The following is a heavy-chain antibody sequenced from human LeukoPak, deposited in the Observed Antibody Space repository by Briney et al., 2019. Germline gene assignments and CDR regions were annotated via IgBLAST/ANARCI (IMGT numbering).Heavy chain of an antibody. CDR3: ARYYGSGTSLGY. V-gene: IGHV3-74*01. J-gene: IGHJ4*02. D-gene: IGHD3-10*01. CDR1: GFTFSSYW. CDR2: INSDGSSA. Sequence: GGSLRLSCAASGFTFSSYWMHRVRQAPGKGLVWVSRINSDGSSASYADSVKGRFTISRDNAKNTLYLQMNSLRAEDTAVYYCARYYGSGTSLGYWGQGTLVTVSS.